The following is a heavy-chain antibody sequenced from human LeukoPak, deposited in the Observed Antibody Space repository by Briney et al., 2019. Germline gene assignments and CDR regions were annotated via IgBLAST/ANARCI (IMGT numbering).Heavy chain of an antibody. Sequence: GSLRLSCAASGFNFKTFEMTWVRPAPGKGLEWISYISGSGSNLYYADSVKGRFTISRDNAGYSLFLQMNSLRAEDTAVYYCARLSVVHQLAFDAWGQGTPVTVSS. J-gene: IGHJ4*02. D-gene: IGHD2-21*01. V-gene: IGHV3-48*03. CDR3: ARLSVVHQLAFDA. CDR1: GFNFKTFE. CDR2: ISGSGSNL.